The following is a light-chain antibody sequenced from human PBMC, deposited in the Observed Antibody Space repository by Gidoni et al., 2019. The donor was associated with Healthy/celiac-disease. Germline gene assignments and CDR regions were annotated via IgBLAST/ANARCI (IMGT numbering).Light chain of an antibody. CDR2: SNN. Sequence: QSVLTQPPSASGPPGQRVTIPCSGSRSNIGSNTVNWYQQLPGTAPKLLIYSNNQRPSGVPDRFSGSKSGTSASLAISGLQSEDEADYYCAAWDDSLNGLVFGGGTKLTVL. J-gene: IGLJ2*01. CDR1: RSNIGSNT. CDR3: AAWDDSLNGLV. V-gene: IGLV1-44*01.